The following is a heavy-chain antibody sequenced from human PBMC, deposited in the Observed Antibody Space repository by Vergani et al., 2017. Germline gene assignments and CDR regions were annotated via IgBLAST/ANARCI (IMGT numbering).Heavy chain of an antibody. CDR3: ARAGSMITFGGVIVMPPGGLPDY. CDR1: GFTFSSYS. D-gene: IGHD3-16*02. J-gene: IGHJ4*02. CDR2: ISSSSSYI. Sequence: EVQLVESGGGLVKPGGSLRLSCAASGFTFSSYSMNWVRQAPGKGLEWVSSISSSSSYIYYADSVKGRFPISRDNAKNSLYLQMNSLRAEDTAVYYCARAGSMITFGGVIVMPPGGLPDYWGQGTLVTVSS. V-gene: IGHV3-21*01.